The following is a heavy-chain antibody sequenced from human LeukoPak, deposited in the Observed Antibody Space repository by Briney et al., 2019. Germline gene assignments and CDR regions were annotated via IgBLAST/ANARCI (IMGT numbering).Heavy chain of an antibody. CDR1: GFTFSSYS. V-gene: IGHV3-66*02. CDR3: ARAAVGYDSSGYFPFDY. J-gene: IGHJ4*02. Sequence: GGSLRLSCAASGFTFSSYSMNWVRQAPGKGLEWVSVIYSGGSTYYADSVKGRFTISRDNSKNTLYLQMNSLRAEDTAVYYCARAAVGYDSSGYFPFDYWGQGTLVTVSS. D-gene: IGHD3-22*01. CDR2: IYSGGST.